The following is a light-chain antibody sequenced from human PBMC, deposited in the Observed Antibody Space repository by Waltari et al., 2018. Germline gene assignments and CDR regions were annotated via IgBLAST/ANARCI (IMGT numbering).Light chain of an antibody. V-gene: IGLV2-14*03. Sequence: QSALTQPASVSGSPGQSITISCTGSTSDLGAYNYVSWYQQHPGKAPKLIIFDVSSRTSGVSPRVSGSKSANTASLIISGLQAEDEADYYCCSFTSSSTWIFGGGTKLTVL. J-gene: IGLJ2*01. CDR1: TSDLGAYNY. CDR3: CSFTSSSTWI. CDR2: DVS.